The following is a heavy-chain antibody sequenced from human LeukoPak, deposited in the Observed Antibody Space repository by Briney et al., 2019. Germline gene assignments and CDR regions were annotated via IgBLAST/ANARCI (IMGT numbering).Heavy chain of an antibody. CDR3: TTGGIKFDR. CDR1: GFSFSDAW. D-gene: IGHD5-24*01. V-gene: IGHV3-15*01. CDR2: FKSRDYRGTI. J-gene: IGHJ5*02. Sequence: SGGSLRLSCAASGFSFSDAWMSWVRQGPGKGLEWVARFKSRDYRGTIDYGTPVRGRFIISRDDSRGMLYLQMNRLKIEDTGVYYCTTGGIKFDRWGQGTLVTVSS.